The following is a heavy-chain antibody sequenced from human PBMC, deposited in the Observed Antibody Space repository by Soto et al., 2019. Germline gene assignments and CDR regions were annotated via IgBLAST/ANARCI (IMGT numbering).Heavy chain of an antibody. CDR3: ARDPGRDSPIDY. J-gene: IGHJ4*02. V-gene: IGHV3-33*01. D-gene: IGHD3-22*01. CDR1: GSPSGVLA. Sequence: QVQLWKLGEGLSRLGGPSDLSVTRLGSPSGVLACTGSARVQGKGLEWVAVIWHDGGEKYYADSVTGRFTISRDNSKNTVHLQIDSLGTEDTALYYCARDPGRDSPIDYWGQGTLVTVSS. CDR2: IWHDGGEK.